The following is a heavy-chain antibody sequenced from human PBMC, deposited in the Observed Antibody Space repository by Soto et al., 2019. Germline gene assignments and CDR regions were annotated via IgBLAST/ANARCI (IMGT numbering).Heavy chain of an antibody. V-gene: IGHV1-69*01. Sequence: QVQLVQSGAEVKKPGSSVKVSCKVSGGTFSSYAISWVRQAPGQGLEWMGGIIPIFGTANYAQKFQGRVTITADESTSTAYMELSSLRSEDTAVYYCARVAPWGSYRPDYYGMDVWCQGTTVTVSS. CDR3: ARVAPWGSYRPDYYGMDV. CDR1: GGTFSSYA. D-gene: IGHD3-16*02. CDR2: IIPIFGTA. J-gene: IGHJ6*02.